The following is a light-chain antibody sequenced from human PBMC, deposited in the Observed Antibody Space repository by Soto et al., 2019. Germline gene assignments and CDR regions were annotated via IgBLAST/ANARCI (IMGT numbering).Light chain of an antibody. J-gene: IGKJ2*01. CDR2: SAS. CDR3: EQYNSWPPLYT. Sequence: EIVMTQSPATLSVSPGEGATLSCRASQSVSHNLAWYQQKPGQAPGLLIYSASTRATGIPTRFSGSGSGTEFTLTISSLQSEDFAVYYCEQYNSWPPLYTFGQGTKLEIK. V-gene: IGKV3-15*01. CDR1: QSVSHN.